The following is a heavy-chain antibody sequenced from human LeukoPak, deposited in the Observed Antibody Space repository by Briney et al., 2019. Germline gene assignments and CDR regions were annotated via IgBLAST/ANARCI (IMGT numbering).Heavy chain of an antibody. Sequence: PSETLSLTCTVSGASISSYYWTWIRQPAGKGLEWIGRISTSGSTNYNPSLKSRVTMSVDTSKNQFSLKLSSVTAADTAVYYCARGPLTGYLDPPAFDIWGQGTMVTVSS. CDR3: ARGPLTGYLDPPAFDI. J-gene: IGHJ3*02. V-gene: IGHV4-4*07. CDR2: ISTSGST. CDR1: GASISSYY. D-gene: IGHD3-9*01.